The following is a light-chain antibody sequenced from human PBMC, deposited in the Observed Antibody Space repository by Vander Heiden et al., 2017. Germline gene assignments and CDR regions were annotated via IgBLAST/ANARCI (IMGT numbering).Light chain of an antibody. Sequence: QTVVTQEPSFSVSPGGTVTLTCGLSSGSVSTSYYPSWYQQTPGQAPRTRSYSTNTRSSGVPDRFSGSILGNKAALNITGAQADDESDYYGVLYMGSGSKWGLGGGTHLTVL. CDR1: SGSVSTSYY. V-gene: IGLV8-61*01. CDR2: STN. J-gene: IGLJ3*02. CDR3: VLYMGSGSKWG.